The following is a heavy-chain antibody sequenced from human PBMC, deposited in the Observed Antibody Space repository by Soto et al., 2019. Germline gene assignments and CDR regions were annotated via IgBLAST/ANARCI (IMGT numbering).Heavy chain of an antibody. D-gene: IGHD2-2*01. J-gene: IGHJ6*03. V-gene: IGHV4-39*01. CDR1: GGSISSSSYY. Sequence: QLQLQESGPGLVKPSETLSLTCTVSGGSISSSSYYWGWIRQPPGKGLEWIGSIYYSGSTYYNPSLNSRVTMSVDTSKNQFPLKLSAVTAADTAVYDCASEGHCSSTSCYGYYYMDVWGKGTTVTVSS. CDR3: ASEGHCSSTSCYGYYYMDV. CDR2: IYYSGST.